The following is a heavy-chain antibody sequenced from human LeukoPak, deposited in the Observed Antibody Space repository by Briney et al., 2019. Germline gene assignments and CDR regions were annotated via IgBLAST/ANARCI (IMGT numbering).Heavy chain of an antibody. CDR2: INSDGSST. V-gene: IGHV3-74*01. D-gene: IGHD1-14*01. J-gene: IGHJ6*02. CDR3: AREPDYYGMDV. CDR1: AFTFSSYW. Sequence: GGSLRLSCSTSAFTFSSYWMHWVRQAPGKGLVWVSRINSDGSSTTYADSVKGRFTISRDNAKNTLYLHMDSLRAEDTAVYYCAREPDYYGMDVWGQGTAVTVSS.